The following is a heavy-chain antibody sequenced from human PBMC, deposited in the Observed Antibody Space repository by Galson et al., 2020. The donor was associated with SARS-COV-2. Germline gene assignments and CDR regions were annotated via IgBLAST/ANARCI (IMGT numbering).Heavy chain of an antibody. CDR1: GFTFSDHA. CDR3: ARDGQTSSGWAFDY. J-gene: IGHJ4*02. Sequence: GESLKISCAASGFTFSDHAMHWVRQAPGKGLEWVAQIFFDGSEKYYGDSVRGLFTISRDSSKNTVYLQMNNLRADDTAVYYCARDGQTSSGWAFDYWGQGTLVTVSS. D-gene: IGHD6-19*01. CDR2: IFFDGSEK. V-gene: IGHV3-33*01.